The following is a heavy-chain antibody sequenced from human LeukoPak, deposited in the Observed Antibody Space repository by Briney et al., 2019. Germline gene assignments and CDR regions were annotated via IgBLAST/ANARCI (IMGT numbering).Heavy chain of an antibody. Sequence: PSETLSLTCTVSGGSISSYYWSWIRQPAGKGLEWIGRIYTSGSTNYNPSLKSRVTMSVDTSKNQFSLKLSSVTAADTAVYYCASGSIAAATFYFRFDYWGQGTLVTVSS. J-gene: IGHJ4*02. V-gene: IGHV4-4*07. D-gene: IGHD6-13*01. CDR3: ASGSIAAATFYFRFDY. CDR1: GGSISSYY. CDR2: IYTSGST.